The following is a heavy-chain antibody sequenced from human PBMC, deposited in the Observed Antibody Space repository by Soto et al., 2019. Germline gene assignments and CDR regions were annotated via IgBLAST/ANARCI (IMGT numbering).Heavy chain of an antibody. CDR3: ALPSCGGDCYSPFDY. D-gene: IGHD2-21*02. Sequence: EVQLLESGGGFVQPGGPLRSPAPASGVGLSTYALSGVRQPPGKGLGWVSVISGNSGKTDYADSVKGRFSISRDKSENTVYLQMNRLRAEDTAVYYCALPSCGGDCYSPFDYWGQGTLVTVSS. V-gene: IGHV3-23*01. CDR1: GVGLSTYA. J-gene: IGHJ4*02. CDR2: ISGNSGKT.